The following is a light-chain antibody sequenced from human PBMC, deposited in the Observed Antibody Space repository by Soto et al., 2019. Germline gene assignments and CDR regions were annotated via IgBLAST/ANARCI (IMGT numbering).Light chain of an antibody. CDR1: SSDVGGYNY. J-gene: IGLJ3*02. CDR3: SSYAGSNNWV. V-gene: IGLV2-8*01. CDR2: EVS. Sequence: QSVLTQPPSASGSPGQSVTISCTGTSSDVGGYNYVSWYQQHPGKAPKLMIYEVSKRPSGVPDRCSGSKSGNTASLTVSGFQAEDEADYYCSSYAGSNNWVFGGGTKVTVL.